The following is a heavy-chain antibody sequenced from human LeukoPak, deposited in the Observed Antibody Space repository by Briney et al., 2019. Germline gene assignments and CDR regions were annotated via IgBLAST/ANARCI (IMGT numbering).Heavy chain of an antibody. CDR1: GFIFNNNW. J-gene: IGHJ3*01. V-gene: IGHV3-7*03. CDR3: TRALGHSVLAFDV. Sequence: GGSLRLSCEAPGFIFNNNWMNWVRQAPGKGLEGGASIKEDGREKLYVESLEGRLTIARDNAKESLHLQMRNLRVEDTAVYYCTRALGHSVLAFDVWGQGTVVIVS. CDR2: IKEDGREK. D-gene: IGHD3-16*01.